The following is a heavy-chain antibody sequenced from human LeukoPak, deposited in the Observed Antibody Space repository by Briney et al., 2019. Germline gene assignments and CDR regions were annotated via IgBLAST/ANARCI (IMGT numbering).Heavy chain of an antibody. CDR2: ISGVSGSTT. D-gene: IGHD3-10*01. CDR1: GFTFSTYA. V-gene: IGHV3-23*01. CDR3: AKNFGSGRGVPYGMDV. J-gene: IGHJ6*02. Sequence: GGSLRLSCAASGFTFSTYAMRWVRQAPGKGLEWVSAISGVSGSTTIYAASVKGRFTVSRDNSKSRLFLQMNSLRAEDTAVYYCAKNFGSGRGVPYGMDVWGQGTTVTVAS.